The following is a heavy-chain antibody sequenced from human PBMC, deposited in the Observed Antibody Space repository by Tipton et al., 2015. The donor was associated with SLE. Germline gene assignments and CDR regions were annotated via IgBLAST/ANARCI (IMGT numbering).Heavy chain of an antibody. CDR1: GFTFSSHW. CDR2: ISVDGSGT. V-gene: IGHV3-74*01. J-gene: IGHJ4*02. D-gene: IGHD3-10*01. Sequence: SLRLSCAASGFTFSSHWMHWVRQAQGKGLVWVSQISVDGSGTTYADSVKGRFTLSRDNANNAVYLQMNSLRAEDTAVDYCVRGGFGSGLDCWGQGTLVTVSP. CDR3: VRGGFGSGLDC.